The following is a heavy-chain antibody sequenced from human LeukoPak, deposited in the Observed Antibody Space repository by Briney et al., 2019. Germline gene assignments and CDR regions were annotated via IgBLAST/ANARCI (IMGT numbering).Heavy chain of an antibody. D-gene: IGHD1-26*01. J-gene: IGHJ3*02. CDR1: GYTFTSYSFTNYY. CDR2: INPSAGST. Sequence: GASVKVSCKASGYTFTSYSFTNYYMHWVRQAPGQGLEWMGIINPSAGSTSYAQQFQGRVTMTRDTSTSTVYMELSSLTSEDTAVYYCARNDWVGASQLGAFDIWGQGTMVTVSP. CDR3: ARNDWVGASQLGAFDI. V-gene: IGHV1-46*01.